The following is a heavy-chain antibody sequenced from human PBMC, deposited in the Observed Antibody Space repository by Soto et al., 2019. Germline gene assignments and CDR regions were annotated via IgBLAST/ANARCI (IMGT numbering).Heavy chain of an antibody. V-gene: IGHV5-51*01. CDR1: GYSFTSYW. CDR2: IYPGDSDT. Sequence: LKISCKGSGYSFTSYWIGWVRQMPGKGLEWMGIIYPGDSDTRYSPSFQGQVTISADKSISTAYLQWSSLKASDTAMYYCAREPYYYDSSGSYVDYWGQGTLVTVSS. CDR3: AREPYYYDSSGSYVDY. D-gene: IGHD3-22*01. J-gene: IGHJ4*02.